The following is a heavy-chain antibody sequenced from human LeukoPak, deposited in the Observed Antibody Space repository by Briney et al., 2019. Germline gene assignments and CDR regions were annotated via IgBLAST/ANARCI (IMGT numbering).Heavy chain of an antibody. CDR1: GYTFTGYY. D-gene: IGHD2-21*02. CDR3: ARWGMVGRTYCGGVCYPDWEYYFDY. Sequence: ASVKVSCKASGYTFTGYYMHWVRQAPGQGLEWMVWINPNSGGTNYAQKFQGRVTMTRDTSISTAYMELSRLRSDDTAVYYCARWGMVGRTYCGGVCYPDWEYYFDYWGQGTLVTVSS. CDR2: INPNSGGT. V-gene: IGHV1-2*02. J-gene: IGHJ4*02.